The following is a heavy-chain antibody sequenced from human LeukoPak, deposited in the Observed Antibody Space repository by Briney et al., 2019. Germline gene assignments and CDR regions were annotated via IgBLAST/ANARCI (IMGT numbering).Heavy chain of an antibody. Sequence: SQTLSLTCAISGDSVSSNSAAWNWIRQSPSRGLEWLGRTYYRSKWYNDYAVSVKSRITINPDTSKNQFSLQLNSVTPEDTAVYYCARTYYYDSSGYYSIYYLDYWGQGTLVTVSS. CDR3: ARTYYYDSSGYYSIYYLDY. J-gene: IGHJ4*02. CDR1: GDSVSSNSAA. CDR2: TYYRSKWYN. V-gene: IGHV6-1*01. D-gene: IGHD3-22*01.